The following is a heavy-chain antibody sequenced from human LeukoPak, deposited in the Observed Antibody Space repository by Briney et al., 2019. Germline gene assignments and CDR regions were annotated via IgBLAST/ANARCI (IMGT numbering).Heavy chain of an antibody. Sequence: PGGSLRLSCAASGFTFSSYGMHWVRQAPGKGLEWVAFIRYDGSNKYYADSVKGRFTISRDNSKNTLYLQMNSLRAEDTAVYYCAGGAWAPTNYYDSSGYYEGGQGTLVTVSS. J-gene: IGHJ4*02. CDR3: AGGAWAPTNYYDSSGYYE. D-gene: IGHD3-22*01. V-gene: IGHV3-30*02. CDR2: IRYDGSNK. CDR1: GFTFSSYG.